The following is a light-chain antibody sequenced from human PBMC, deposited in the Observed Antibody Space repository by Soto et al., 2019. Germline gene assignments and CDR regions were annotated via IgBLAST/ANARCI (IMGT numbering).Light chain of an antibody. Sequence: EIVLTQSPGTLSLSPGERATLSCRASQSVSSSYLAWYQHKPGQAPRLLIYDASNRATGIPDRFSGSGSGTDFTLTISRLEPEDFEVYSCHQYGSSPYTFGQGTKLEIK. CDR2: DAS. CDR1: QSVSSSY. CDR3: HQYGSSPYT. V-gene: IGKV3-20*01. J-gene: IGKJ2*01.